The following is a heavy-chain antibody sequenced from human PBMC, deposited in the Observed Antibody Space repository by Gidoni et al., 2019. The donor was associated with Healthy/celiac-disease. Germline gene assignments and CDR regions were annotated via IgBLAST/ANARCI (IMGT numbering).Heavy chain of an antibody. V-gene: IGHV2-5*01. CDR2: IYWNDDQ. CDR1: GVG. CDR3: AHTPYSSSWQEYFQR. J-gene: IGHJ1*01. Sequence: GVGVGWIRQPPGKALEWLALIYWNDDQRYSPSLKSRLTITKDTSKNQVVLTMTNMDPVDTATYYCAHTPYSSSWQEYFQRWGQGTLVTVSS. D-gene: IGHD6-13*01.